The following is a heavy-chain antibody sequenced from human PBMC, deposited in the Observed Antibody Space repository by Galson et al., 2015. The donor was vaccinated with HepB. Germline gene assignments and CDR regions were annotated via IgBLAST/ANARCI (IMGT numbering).Heavy chain of an antibody. CDR2: IYWNDNK. D-gene: IGHD3-16*02. J-gene: IGHJ4*02. CDR3: VHGYTNGWHALHFDY. CDR1: GFSLNSSGVG. V-gene: IGHV2-5*01. Sequence: PALVKPTQTLTLTCTFSGFSLNSSGVGVGWIRQPPGKALEWLALIYWNDNKRYSPSLKSRLTITKDTSKNQVVLTMTNMDPADTATYYCVHGYTNGWHALHFDYWGQGTLVTVSP.